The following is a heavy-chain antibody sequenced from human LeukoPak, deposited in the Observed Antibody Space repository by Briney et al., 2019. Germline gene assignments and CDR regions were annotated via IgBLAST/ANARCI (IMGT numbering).Heavy chain of an antibody. Sequence: GGSLRLSCAASGFTFDDYAMHWVRQAPGKGLEWVSGISWNSGSIGYADSVKGRFTISRDNAKNSLYLQMNSLRAEDTALYYCAKDPHTITAAGIWAWGQGTLVTVSS. CDR1: GFTFDDYA. CDR2: ISWNSGSI. CDR3: AKDPHTITAAGIWA. V-gene: IGHV3-9*01. J-gene: IGHJ5*02. D-gene: IGHD6-13*01.